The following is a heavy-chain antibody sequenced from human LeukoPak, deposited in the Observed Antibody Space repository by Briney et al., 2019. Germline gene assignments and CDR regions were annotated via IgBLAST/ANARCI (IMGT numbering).Heavy chain of an antibody. CDR1: GGSISSSSYY. D-gene: IGHD2-2*02. Sequence: NTSETLSLTCTVSGGSISSSSYYWGWIRQPPGKGLEWIGSIYYSGSTYYNPSLKSRVTISVDTSKNQFSLKLSSVTAADTAVYYCAREVPAAIGHDAFDIWGQGTMVTVSS. V-gene: IGHV4-39*07. CDR3: AREVPAAIGHDAFDI. J-gene: IGHJ3*02. CDR2: IYYSGST.